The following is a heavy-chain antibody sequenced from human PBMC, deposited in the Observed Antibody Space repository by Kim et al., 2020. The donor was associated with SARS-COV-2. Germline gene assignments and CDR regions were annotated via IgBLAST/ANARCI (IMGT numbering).Heavy chain of an antibody. Sequence: ASVKVSCKASGYTFTDYYIHWVRQAPGQGLEWMGWINPNSGVTNLAQRFQGRVTMTRDTSIDTAYMELTRLRPDDTAVYYCAREGGEIVATTIDYWGQGTLATVSS. CDR1: GYTFTDYY. D-gene: IGHD5-12*01. V-gene: IGHV1-2*02. CDR2: INPNSGVT. CDR3: AREGGEIVATTIDY. J-gene: IGHJ4*02.